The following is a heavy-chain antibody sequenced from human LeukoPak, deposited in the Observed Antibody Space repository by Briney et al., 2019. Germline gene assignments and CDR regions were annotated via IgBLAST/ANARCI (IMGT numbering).Heavy chain of an antibody. CDR3: ARGGLVSYVFDY. D-gene: IGHD5-18*01. V-gene: IGHV4-59*01. CDR2: IYYSGST. J-gene: IGHJ4*02. CDR1: GGSISSYY. Sequence: SETLSLTCTVSGGSISSYYWSWIRQPPGKGLEWIGYIYYSGSTNYNPSLKSRVTISVDTSKNQFSLKLSPVTAADTAVYYCARGGLVSYVFDYWGQGTLVTVSS.